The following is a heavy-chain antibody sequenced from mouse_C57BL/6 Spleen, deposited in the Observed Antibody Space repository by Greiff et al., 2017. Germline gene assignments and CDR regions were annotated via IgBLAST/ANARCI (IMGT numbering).Heavy chain of an antibody. V-gene: IGHV3-6*01. CDR3: ATYYYGSSWFAC. CDR2: ISYDGSN. D-gene: IGHD1-1*01. J-gene: IGHJ3*01. Sequence: EVQLQQSGPGLVKPSQSLSLTCSVTGYSITSGYYWNWIRQFPGNKLEWMGYISYDGSNNYNPSLKNRISITRDTSKNQFFLKLNSVTTEDTATYYCATYYYGSSWFACWGQGTLVTVSA. CDR1: GYSITSGYY.